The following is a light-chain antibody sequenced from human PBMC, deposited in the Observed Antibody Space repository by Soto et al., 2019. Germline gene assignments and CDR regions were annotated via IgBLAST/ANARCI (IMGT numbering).Light chain of an antibody. CDR3: SSYAGRNNLV. V-gene: IGLV2-8*01. CDR1: SSDVGGYNY. CDR2: EVS. J-gene: IGLJ2*01. Sequence: QSALTQPPSASGSPGQSVTISCTATSSDVGGYNYVSWYQQHPGKAPKLMIYEVSKRPSGVPDRFSGSKSDNTASLTVSGLQAEDEADYYCSSYAGRNNLVFGGGTKLTVL.